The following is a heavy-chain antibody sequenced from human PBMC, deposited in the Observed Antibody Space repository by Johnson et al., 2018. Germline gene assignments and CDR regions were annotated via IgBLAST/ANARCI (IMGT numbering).Heavy chain of an antibody. CDR2: ISSNDEK. CDR3: ARIDGYHQWDAFDI. V-gene: IGHV2-26*01. D-gene: IGHD5-18*01. CDR1: VFSLSSARMG. J-gene: IGHJ3*02. Sequence: QVTLKESGPVLVKPTETLTLTCAVSVFSLSSARMGVSWIRQPPGKALEWLAHISSNDEKSYSTYLKSRLTISKDTSKSQVVLTRANMAPVDTATFYCARIDGYHQWDAFDIWGQGIMVTVSS.